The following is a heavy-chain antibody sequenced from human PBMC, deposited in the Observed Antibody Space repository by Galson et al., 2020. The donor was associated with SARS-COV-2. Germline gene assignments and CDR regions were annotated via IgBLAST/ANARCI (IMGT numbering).Heavy chain of an antibody. J-gene: IGHJ4*02. D-gene: IGHD2-2*02. CDR3: AGGGHCSSTSCYTRYTRFDY. Sequence: SVKVSCKASGGTFSSYAISWVRQAPGQGLEWMGGIIPIFGTANYAQKFQGRVTITADESTSTAYMELSSLRSEDTAVYYCAGGGHCSSTSCYTRYTRFDYWGQGTLVT. CDR2: IIPIFGTA. CDR1: GGTFSSYA. V-gene: IGHV1-69*13.